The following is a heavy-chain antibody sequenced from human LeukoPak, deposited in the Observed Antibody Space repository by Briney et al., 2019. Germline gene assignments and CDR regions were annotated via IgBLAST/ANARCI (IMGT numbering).Heavy chain of an antibody. Sequence: GASVKVSCTASAYTFTGYYMHWVRQAPGQGLEWMGWINPNSGGTNYAQKFQGRVTMTRDTSIGTAYMELYSLSSDDTAVYYCARVEGDSGYELIDYWGQGTLVTVSS. D-gene: IGHD5-12*01. J-gene: IGHJ4*02. CDR2: INPNSGGT. V-gene: IGHV1-2*02. CDR3: ARVEGDSGYELIDY. CDR1: AYTFTGYY.